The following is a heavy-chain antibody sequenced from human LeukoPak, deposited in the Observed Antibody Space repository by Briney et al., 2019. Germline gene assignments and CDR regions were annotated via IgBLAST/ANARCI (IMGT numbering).Heavy chain of an antibody. CDR3: ARDVGILTGYYTAPGY. V-gene: IGHV3-7*01. D-gene: IGHD3-9*01. Sequence: GWSLRLSCAASGFTFSSYWMSWVRQAPGKGLEWVANIKQDGSEKYYVDSVKGRFTISRDNAKNSLYLQMNSLRAEDTAVYYCARDVGILTGYYTAPGYWGQGTLVTVSS. CDR1: GFTFSSYW. CDR2: IKQDGSEK. J-gene: IGHJ4*02.